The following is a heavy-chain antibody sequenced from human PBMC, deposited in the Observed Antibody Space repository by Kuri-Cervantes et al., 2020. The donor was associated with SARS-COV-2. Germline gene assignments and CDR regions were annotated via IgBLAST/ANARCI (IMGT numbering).Heavy chain of an antibody. J-gene: IGHJ4*02. Sequence: ASVKVSCKVSGYTLTELSMHWVRQAPGKGLEWMGGFDPEDGETIYAQKFQGRVTMTEDTSTDTAYMELSSLRSEDTAVYYCARDGEIGGYFDYWGQGTLVTVSS. CDR2: FDPEDGET. V-gene: IGHV1-24*01. CDR1: GYTLTELS. D-gene: IGHD2/OR15-2a*01. CDR3: ARDGEIGGYFDY.